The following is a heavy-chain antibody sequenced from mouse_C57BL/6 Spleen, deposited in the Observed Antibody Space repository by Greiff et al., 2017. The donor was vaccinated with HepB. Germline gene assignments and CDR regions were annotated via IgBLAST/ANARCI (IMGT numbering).Heavy chain of an antibody. CDR1: GYAFSSSW. CDR2: IYPGDGDT. D-gene: IGHD1-1*01. J-gene: IGHJ2*01. CDR3: ARTRDYYGSSFDY. V-gene: IGHV1-82*01. Sequence: QVQLKQSGPELVKPGASVKISCKASGYAFSSSWLNWVKQRPGKGLEWIGRIYPGDGDTNYNGTFKGKATLTADKSSSTAYMQLSSLTSEDLAVYFCARTRDYYGSSFDYWGQVTTLTVSS.